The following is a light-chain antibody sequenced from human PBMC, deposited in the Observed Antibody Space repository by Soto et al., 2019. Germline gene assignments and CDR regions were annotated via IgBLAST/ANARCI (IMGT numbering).Light chain of an antibody. V-gene: IGKV3-15*01. J-gene: IGKJ5*01. CDR3: RHYGGSPLT. CDR2: GAS. CDR1: QTINNN. Sequence: ETVMTQSPATLSVSPGEGATLSCRASQTINNNLAWYQQKPGQAPRLLIYGASRRATGVPARFSGSGSGTEFTLTISSLQSEDFAVYYCRHYGGSPLTFGRGTRLEIK.